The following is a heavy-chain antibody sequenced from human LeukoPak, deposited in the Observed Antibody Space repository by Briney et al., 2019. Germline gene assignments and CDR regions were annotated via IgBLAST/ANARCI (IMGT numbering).Heavy chain of an antibody. J-gene: IGHJ4*02. CDR2: FYYRGIH. D-gene: IGHD6-6*01. Sequence: SETLSLTCTVPGGSIRSYYWSWIRQPPGKGLEVIGYFYYRGIHSYIPPLRLRVTISVDTSSNQFSLKLSSVTAADTAVYYCAKAPVLYYFDSWGQGTLVTVSS. V-gene: IGHV4-59*08. CDR3: AKAPVLYYFDS. CDR1: GGSIRSYY.